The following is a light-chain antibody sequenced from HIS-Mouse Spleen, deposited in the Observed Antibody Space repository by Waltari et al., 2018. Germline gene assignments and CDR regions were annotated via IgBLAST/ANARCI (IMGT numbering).Light chain of an antibody. CDR1: SSDVVGYNY. V-gene: IGLV2-14*03. J-gene: IGLJ2*01. CDR3: SSYTSSSFNVV. CDR2: DVS. Sequence: QSALTQPASVSVSPGQSITISCTGTSSDVVGYNYVSWYQQHPGKAPKLMIYDVSNRPSGVSNRFSGSKSGNTASLTISGLQAEDEADYYCSSYTSSSFNVVFGGGTKLTVL.